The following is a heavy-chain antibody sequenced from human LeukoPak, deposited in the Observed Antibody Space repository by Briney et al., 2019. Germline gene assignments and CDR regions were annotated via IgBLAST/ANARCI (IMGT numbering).Heavy chain of an antibody. CDR3: ARISAYGDYYFDY. V-gene: IGHV2-70*18. Sequence: TLSLTCTVSGGSISSYSWSWIRQPPGKALEWLALIDWDDDKYYSTSLKTRLTISKDTFKNQVVLTMTNMDPVDTATYYCARISAYGDYYFDYWGQGTLVTVSS. J-gene: IGHJ4*02. CDR2: IDWDDDK. D-gene: IGHD4-17*01. CDR1: GGSISSYSW.